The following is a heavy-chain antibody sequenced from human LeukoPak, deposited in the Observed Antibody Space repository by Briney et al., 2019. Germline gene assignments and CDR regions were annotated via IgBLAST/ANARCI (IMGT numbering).Heavy chain of an antibody. CDR1: GFTFSSYG. CDR3: AKDQAGGYYGSGTTLGP. Sequence: GGSLRLSCAASGFTFSSYGMSWVHQAPGKGLEWVSAISGSGGSTYYADSVKGRFTISRDNSKNTLYLQMNSLRAEDTAVYYCAKDQAGGYYGSGTTLGPWGQGTLVTVSS. D-gene: IGHD3-10*01. J-gene: IGHJ5*02. V-gene: IGHV3-23*01. CDR2: ISGSGGST.